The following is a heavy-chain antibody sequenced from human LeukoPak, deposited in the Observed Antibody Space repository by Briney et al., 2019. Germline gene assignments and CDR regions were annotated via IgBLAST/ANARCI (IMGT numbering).Heavy chain of an antibody. Sequence: PSETLSLTCTVSGGSISSYYWSWLRQPPGKGLEWIGYIYYSGSTNYNPSLKSRVTISVDTSKNQFSLKLSSVTAADTAVYYCARVPSDYGGNSINWYFDLWGRGTLVTVSS. D-gene: IGHD4-23*01. CDR3: ARVPSDYGGNSINWYFDL. CDR1: GGSISSYY. CDR2: IYYSGST. V-gene: IGHV4-59*01. J-gene: IGHJ2*01.